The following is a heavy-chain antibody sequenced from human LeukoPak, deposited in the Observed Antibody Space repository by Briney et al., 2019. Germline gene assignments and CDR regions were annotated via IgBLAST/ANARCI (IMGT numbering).Heavy chain of an antibody. CDR3: IHYGSGSYSTDY. CDR1: GFTFSSYG. J-gene: IGHJ4*02. CDR2: ISYDGSNK. D-gene: IGHD3-10*01. V-gene: IGHV3-33*05. Sequence: GGSLRLSCAASGFTFSSYGMHWVRQAPGKGLEWVAVISYDGSNKYYADSVKGRFTISRDNSKNTAYLQMNSLKTEDTAVYYCIHYGSGSYSTDYWGQGTLVTVSS.